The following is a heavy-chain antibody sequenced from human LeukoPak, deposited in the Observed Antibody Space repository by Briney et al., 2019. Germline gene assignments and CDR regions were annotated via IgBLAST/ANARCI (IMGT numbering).Heavy chain of an antibody. V-gene: IGHV4-34*01. D-gene: IGHD3-22*01. J-gene: IGHJ3*02. CDR1: GGSFSGYY. CDR3: ARGADYYDSSGYYLRHDAFDI. Sequence: SETLSLTCAVYGGSFSGYYWSWIRQPPGKGLEWIGEINHSGSTNYNPSLKSRVTISVDTSKNQFSLKLSSVTAADTAVYYCARGADYYDSSGYYLRHDAFDIWGQGTMVTVSS. CDR2: INHSGST.